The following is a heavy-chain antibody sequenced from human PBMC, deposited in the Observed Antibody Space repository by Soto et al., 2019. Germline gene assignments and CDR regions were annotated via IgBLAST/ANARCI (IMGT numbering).Heavy chain of an antibody. CDR2: VSPPFRTS. D-gene: IGHD3-10*01. J-gene: IGHJ6*02. Sequence: QVQLVQSGAEVKKPGSSVKVSCKTSGVSFNNNGIGWVRQAPGHGLEWMGGVSPPFRTSNYARKFQGRISITADASTGXXXXXXXXXXXXXXXXXXXXXXXXYGSGSYSPYGMDVWGQGTTVTVSS. CDR3: XXXXXYGSGSYSPYGMDV. CDR1: GVSFNNNG. V-gene: IGHV1-69*01.